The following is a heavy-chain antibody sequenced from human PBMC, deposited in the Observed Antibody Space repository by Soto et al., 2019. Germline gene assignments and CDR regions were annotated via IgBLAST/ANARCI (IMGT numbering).Heavy chain of an antibody. V-gene: IGHV4-61*08. J-gene: IGHJ4*02. Sequence: QVQLQESGPGLVKPSETLSLTCTVSGGSVSSGGYYWSWIRQPPGKGLEWIGYIYYSGSTNYNPSLKSRVTISVATSKNQFSLKLSSVTAADTAVYYCARDVNDSSGYYGVYWGQGTLVTVSS. CDR2: IYYSGST. CDR3: ARDVNDSSGYYGVY. D-gene: IGHD3-22*01. CDR1: GGSVSSGGYY.